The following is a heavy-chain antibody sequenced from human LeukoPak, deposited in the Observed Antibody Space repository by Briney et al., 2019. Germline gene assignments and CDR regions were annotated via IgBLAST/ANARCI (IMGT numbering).Heavy chain of an antibody. Sequence: PGGSLRLSCAASGFTFSSYEMNWVRQAPGKGLEWVAFIRYHGSNQYYADSVKGRFTISRDNSKNTLYLQMISLRVEDTAVYYCAKDRQWELDYWGQGTLVTVSS. CDR1: GFTFSSYE. D-gene: IGHD1-26*01. CDR2: IRYHGSNQ. CDR3: AKDRQWELDY. V-gene: IGHV3-30*02. J-gene: IGHJ4*02.